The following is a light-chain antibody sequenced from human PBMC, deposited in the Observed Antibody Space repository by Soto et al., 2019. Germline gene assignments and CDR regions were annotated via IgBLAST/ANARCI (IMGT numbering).Light chain of an antibody. V-gene: IGLV2-8*01. CDR2: EVS. CDR3: SSYAGSNNRVL. CDR1: SSDVGGYNY. Sequence: QSALTQPPSASGSPGQSVTISYTGTSSDVGGYNYVSWYQQHPGKAPKLMIYEVSKRPSGVPDRFSGSKSGNTASLTVSGLQAEDEADYYCSSYAGSNNRVLFGGGTKLTVL. J-gene: IGLJ2*01.